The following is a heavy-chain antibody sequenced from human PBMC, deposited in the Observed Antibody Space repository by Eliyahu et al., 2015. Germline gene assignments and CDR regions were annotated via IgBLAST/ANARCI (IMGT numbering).Heavy chain of an antibody. V-gene: IGHV3-21*02. D-gene: IGHD1-20*01. CDR1: GFXFDSYA. Sequence: EVQLVDSGGGLVKPGGSRRLSCAASGFXFDSYAXSWVRQAPGKGLEWVASISSRSSHINYADSVKGRFTISRDNANNSVFLQMNSLRAEDTAVYYCARGNNWNDISWFDPWGQGTLVTVSS. J-gene: IGHJ5*02. CDR2: ISSRSSHI. CDR3: ARGNNWNDISWFDP.